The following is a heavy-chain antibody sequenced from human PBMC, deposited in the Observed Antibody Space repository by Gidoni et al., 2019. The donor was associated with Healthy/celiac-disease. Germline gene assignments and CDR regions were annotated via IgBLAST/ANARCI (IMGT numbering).Heavy chain of an antibody. D-gene: IGHD6-13*01. V-gene: IGHV1-69*02. Sequence: QVQLVQSWAEVKKPGSSVKVSCKASGGTFSSYTISWVRPAPGQGLEWMGRTIPILGIANYAQKSQGRVTITADKSTSTAYMELSSLRSEDTAVYYCARGGTAAGDFDYWGQGTLVTVSS. J-gene: IGHJ4*02. CDR2: TIPILGIA. CDR3: ARGGTAAGDFDY. CDR1: GGTFSSYT.